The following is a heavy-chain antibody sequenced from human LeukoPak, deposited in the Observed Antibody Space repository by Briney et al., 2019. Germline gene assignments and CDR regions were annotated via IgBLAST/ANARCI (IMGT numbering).Heavy chain of an antibody. CDR2: IYHSGST. CDR3: ARHHRGYSSSWPGWFDP. J-gene: IGHJ5*02. Sequence: SGTLSLTCAVSGGSISSSNWWSWVRQPPGKGLEWIGEIYHSGSTNYNPSLKSRVTISVDKSKNQFSLKLSSVTAADTAVYYCARHHRGYSSSWPGWFDPWGQGTLVTVSS. D-gene: IGHD6-13*01. CDR1: GGSISSSNW. V-gene: IGHV4-4*02.